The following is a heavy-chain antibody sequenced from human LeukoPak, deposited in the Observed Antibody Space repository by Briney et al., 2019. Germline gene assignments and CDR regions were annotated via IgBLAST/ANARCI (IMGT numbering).Heavy chain of an antibody. CDR2: IFGSGGSP. J-gene: IGHJ4*02. V-gene: IGHV3-23*01. CDR3: GKTTVGYSSGQKPAWPVDY. CDR1: GFTFSSYA. Sequence: GESLRLSCAASGFTFSSYAMYWVRQAPGKGLEWVAGIFGSGGSPHYADPVKGRFTISRDNSRNTVYLQINSLRAEDTAVYYCGKTTVGYSSGQKPAWPVDYWGQGTLVTVSS. D-gene: IGHD5-18*01.